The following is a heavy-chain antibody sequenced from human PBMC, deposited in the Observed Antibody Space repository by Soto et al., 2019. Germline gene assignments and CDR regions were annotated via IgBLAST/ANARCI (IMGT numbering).Heavy chain of an antibody. CDR2: ISYDGSNK. CDR3: ARDLDIVVVPAAIEGDLDY. J-gene: IGHJ4*02. Sequence: QVQLVESGGGVVQPGRSLRLSCAASGFTFSSYAMHWVRQAPGKGLEWVAVISYDGSNKYYAYSVKGRFTISRDNSKNTLYLQMNSLRAEDTAVYYCARDLDIVVVPAAIEGDLDYWGQGTLVTVSS. CDR1: GFTFSSYA. V-gene: IGHV3-30-3*01. D-gene: IGHD2-2*03.